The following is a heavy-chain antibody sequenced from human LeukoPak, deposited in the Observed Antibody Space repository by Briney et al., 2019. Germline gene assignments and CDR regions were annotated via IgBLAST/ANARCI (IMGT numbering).Heavy chain of an antibody. CDR1: GFTFNRYW. V-gene: IGHV3-74*01. CDR2: SHNDGNSV. Sequence: GGSLRLSCAASGFTFNRYWMHWVRQVPGKEVVWVSHSHNDGNSVSYADSVKGRFTVSRDNAKNTLYLQMNRLRPEDTAVYYCVRHNYGYDYWGEGALVTVSS. D-gene: IGHD3-10*01. CDR3: VRHNYGYDY. J-gene: IGHJ4*02.